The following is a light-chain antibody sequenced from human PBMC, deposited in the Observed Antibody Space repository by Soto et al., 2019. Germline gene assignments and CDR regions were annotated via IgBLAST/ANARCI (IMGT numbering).Light chain of an antibody. CDR2: LAS. V-gene: IGKV3-20*01. CDR3: QHFGTPPWT. Sequence: EIVLTQSPCTLSLARVERATLSCRASQSVSSSYLAWFQQKPGQAPRLLIYLASNRAAGIPDRFSGSGSGTDFTLTISRLEPEDFAVYYCQHFGTPPWTFGQGTKVDIK. CDR1: QSVSSSY. J-gene: IGKJ1*01.